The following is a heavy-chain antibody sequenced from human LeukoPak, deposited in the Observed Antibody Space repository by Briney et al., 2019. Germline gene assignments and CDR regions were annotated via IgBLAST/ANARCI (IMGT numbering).Heavy chain of an antibody. CDR3: ARGDILTPFDY. Sequence: GESLKISCKGSGYRFTRYWIAWVRQMPGKGLQWMGIIDPGDSETRYSPSFQGQVTITADKSISTAYLQWSSLRAEDTAVYYCARGDILTPFDYWGQGTLVTVSS. V-gene: IGHV5-51*01. CDR1: GYRFTRYW. D-gene: IGHD3-9*01. CDR2: IDPGDSET. J-gene: IGHJ4*02.